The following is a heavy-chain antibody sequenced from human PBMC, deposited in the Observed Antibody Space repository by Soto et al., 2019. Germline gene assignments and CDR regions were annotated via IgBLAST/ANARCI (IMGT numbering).Heavy chain of an antibody. CDR1: GGSFSGYY. Sequence: SETLSLTCAVYGGSFSGYYWSWIRQPPGKGLEWIGEINHSGSTNYNPSLKSRDTISVDTSKNKFSMKMSSVTAADTFVYYCARRSTDYYDSSGSRDAFDIWGQGTMVT. J-gene: IGHJ3*02. V-gene: IGHV4-34*01. D-gene: IGHD3-22*01. CDR3: ARRSTDYYDSSGSRDAFDI. CDR2: INHSGST.